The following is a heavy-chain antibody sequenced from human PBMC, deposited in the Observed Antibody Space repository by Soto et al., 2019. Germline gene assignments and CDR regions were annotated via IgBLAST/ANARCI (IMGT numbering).Heavy chain of an antibody. Sequence: GGSLSLSCSASGFTFSSYAMHWVRQAPGKGLEYVSAISSNGGSTYYADSVKGRFTISRDNSKNTLYLQMSSLRAEDTAVYYCVIRGDGSGTEYYFDYWGQGTLVTVSS. CDR3: VIRGDGSGTEYYFDY. V-gene: IGHV3-64D*08. CDR2: ISSNGGST. J-gene: IGHJ4*02. CDR1: GFTFSSYA. D-gene: IGHD3-3*01.